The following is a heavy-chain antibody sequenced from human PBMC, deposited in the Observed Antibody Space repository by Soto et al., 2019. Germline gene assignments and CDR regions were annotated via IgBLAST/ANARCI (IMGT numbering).Heavy chain of an antibody. CDR3: ARDRMVRGVIITGYLG. V-gene: IGHV3-53*01. CDR1: GFTVSSNY. D-gene: IGHD3-10*01. CDR2: IYSGGST. J-gene: IGHJ4*02. Sequence: PGGSLRLSCAASGFTVSSNYMSWVRQAPGKGLEWVSVIYSGGSTYYADSVKGRFTISRDNSKNTLYLQMNSLRAEDTAVYYCARDRMVRGVIITGYLGWGQGTLVTVSS.